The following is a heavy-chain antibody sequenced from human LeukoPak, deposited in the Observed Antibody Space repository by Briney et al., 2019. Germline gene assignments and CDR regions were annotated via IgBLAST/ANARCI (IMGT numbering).Heavy chain of an antibody. CDR1: GFTFSSYA. CDR2: ISGSGGST. V-gene: IGHV3-23*01. D-gene: IGHD2-2*01. Sequence: PGGSLRLSCAASGFTFSSYAMSWVRQAPGKGLEWVSAISGSGGSTYYADSVKGRFTISRDNSENTLYLQMNSLRAEDTAVYYCAKDQRDCSSTSCYGYWGQGTLVTVSS. CDR3: AKDQRDCSSTSCYGY. J-gene: IGHJ4*02.